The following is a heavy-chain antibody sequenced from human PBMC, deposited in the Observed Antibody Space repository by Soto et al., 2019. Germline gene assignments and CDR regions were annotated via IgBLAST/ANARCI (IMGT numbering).Heavy chain of an antibody. Sequence: SETLSLTCAVYCGSFSGYYWSWIRQPPGKGLEWIGEINHSGSTNYNPSLKSRVTISVDTSKNQFSLKLSSVTAADTAVYYCAREGWNYVEYYYGMDVWGQGTTVTVSS. CDR2: INHSGST. CDR1: CGSFSGYY. J-gene: IGHJ6*02. V-gene: IGHV4-34*01. D-gene: IGHD1-7*01. CDR3: AREGWNYVEYYYGMDV.